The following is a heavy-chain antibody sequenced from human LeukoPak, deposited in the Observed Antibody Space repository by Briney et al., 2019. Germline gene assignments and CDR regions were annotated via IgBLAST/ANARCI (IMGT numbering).Heavy chain of an antibody. J-gene: IGHJ5*02. D-gene: IGHD2-15*01. CDR3: AGDRGGWIDP. V-gene: IGHV3-74*01. Sequence: GGSLRLSCAASGFTFSSYWMHWVRQAPGKGLVWVSHLSTDGSFTTYADSVKGRFTISRDNAKNTLYLQMNSLRVDDTAVYYCAGDRGGWIDPWGQGTLVTVSS. CDR2: LSTDGSFT. CDR1: GFTFSSYW.